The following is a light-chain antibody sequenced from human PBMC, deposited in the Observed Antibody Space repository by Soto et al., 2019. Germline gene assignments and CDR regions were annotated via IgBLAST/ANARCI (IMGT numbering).Light chain of an antibody. J-gene: IGKJ4*01. CDR1: QDITNH. V-gene: IGKV1-33*01. CDR2: DAS. Sequence: DIQMTQSPSSLSASVGDRVTITCQASQDITNHLNWYQQKPGKAPKLLIYDASNLQTGVPSRFRGSGSGTDFTFTISGRQPEDIATSYCQQYDILLTFGGGTKVDIK. CDR3: QQYDILLT.